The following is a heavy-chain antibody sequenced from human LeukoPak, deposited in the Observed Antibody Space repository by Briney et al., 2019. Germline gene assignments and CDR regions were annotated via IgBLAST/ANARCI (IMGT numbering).Heavy chain of an antibody. CDR1: GFTFSSYE. Sequence: PGGSLRLSCAATGFTFSSYEMNWVRQAPGKGLEWVSYISSSGSTIYYADSVKGRFTISRDNAKNSLYLQMNSLRAEDTAVYYCARVLFNSGWQPSHYYSYYMDVWGTGTTVIVSS. D-gene: IGHD6-19*01. CDR3: ARVLFNSGWQPSHYYSYYMDV. CDR2: ISSSGSTI. V-gene: IGHV3-48*03. J-gene: IGHJ6*03.